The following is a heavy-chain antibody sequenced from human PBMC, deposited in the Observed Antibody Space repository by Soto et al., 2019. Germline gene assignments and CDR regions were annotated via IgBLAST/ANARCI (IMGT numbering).Heavy chain of an antibody. J-gene: IGHJ4*02. Sequence: SETLSLTCAVSGGSISSSSYYWGWIRQPPGKGLEWIGSIYYSGSTYYNPSLKSRVTISVDTSKNQFSLKLSSVTAADTAVYYCARIVGYDYNGSDYWGQGTLVTVSS. V-gene: IGHV4-39*01. D-gene: IGHD5-12*01. CDR2: IYYSGST. CDR3: ARIVGYDYNGSDY. CDR1: GGSISSSSYY.